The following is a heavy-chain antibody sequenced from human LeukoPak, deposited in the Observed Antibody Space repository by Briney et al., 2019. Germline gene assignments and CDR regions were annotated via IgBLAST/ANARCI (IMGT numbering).Heavy chain of an antibody. D-gene: IGHD2-2*01. Sequence: SETLSLTCAVYGGCFSDYFWNWIRQPPGKGLEWIGEINHGGGTRYNPSLKSRATISVDTSKKQFSLNLTSVTAADTAVYYCARDKGSTSLLSLYNWFDPWGQGTLVTVSS. CDR1: GGCFSDYF. J-gene: IGHJ5*02. CDR2: INHGGGT. V-gene: IGHV4-34*01. CDR3: ARDKGSTSLLSLYNWFDP.